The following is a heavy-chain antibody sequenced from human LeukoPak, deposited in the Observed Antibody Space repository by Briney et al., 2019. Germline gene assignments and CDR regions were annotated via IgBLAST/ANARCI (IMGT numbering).Heavy chain of an antibody. V-gene: IGHV4-39*07. CDR3: ARDRIAAAVDS. CDR2: IYYSGST. D-gene: IGHD6-13*01. Sequence: KPSETLSLTCTVSGGSISSSSYYWGWIRQPPGKGLEWIGSIYYSGSTYYNPSLKSRVTISVDTSKNQFSLKLSSVTAADTAVYYCARDRIAAAVDSWGQGTLVTVSS. CDR1: GGSISSSSYY. J-gene: IGHJ4*02.